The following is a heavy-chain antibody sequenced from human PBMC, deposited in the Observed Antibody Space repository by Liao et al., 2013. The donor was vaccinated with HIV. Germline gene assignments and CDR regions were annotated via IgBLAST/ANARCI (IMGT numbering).Heavy chain of an antibody. V-gene: IGHV4-4*07. CDR3: ARDPYYDILTGYSLDY. CDR2: IYTSGST. CDR1: GDSISNYY. D-gene: IGHD3-9*01. Sequence: VQLQESGPGLVKPSETLSLTCTVSGDSISNYYWSWIRQPAGKGLEWIGRIYTSGSTNYNPSLKSRVTMSVDTSKNQFSLKLSSVTAADTAVYYCARDPYYDILTGYSLDYWGQGTLVTVSS. J-gene: IGHJ4*02.